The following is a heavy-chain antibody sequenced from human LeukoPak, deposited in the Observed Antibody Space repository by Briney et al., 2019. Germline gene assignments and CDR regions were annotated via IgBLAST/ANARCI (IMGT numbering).Heavy chain of an antibody. D-gene: IGHD1-7*01. J-gene: IGHJ4*02. Sequence: ASVKVSCKASGGTFISYAISWVRQAPGQGLEWMGGIIPIFGTANYAQKFQGRVTITADESTSTAYMELSSLRSEDTAVYYCATFLGRRLELLPDYWGQGTLVTVSS. CDR3: ATFLGRRLELLPDY. V-gene: IGHV1-69*13. CDR2: IIPIFGTA. CDR1: GGTFISYA.